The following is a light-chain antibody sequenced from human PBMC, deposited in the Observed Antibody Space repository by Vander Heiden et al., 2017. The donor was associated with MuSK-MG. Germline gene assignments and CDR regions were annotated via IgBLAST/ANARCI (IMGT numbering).Light chain of an antibody. Sequence: AIRMTQSPSSFSASTGDRVTITCRASQGISSYLAWYQQKPGKAPKLLIYAASTLQSGVPSSFSGSGSGTDFTLTISCLQSEDFATYYCQQDDSYPLTFGRGTKVEIK. J-gene: IGKJ4*01. CDR1: QGISSY. CDR2: AAS. CDR3: QQDDSYPLT. V-gene: IGKV1-8*01.